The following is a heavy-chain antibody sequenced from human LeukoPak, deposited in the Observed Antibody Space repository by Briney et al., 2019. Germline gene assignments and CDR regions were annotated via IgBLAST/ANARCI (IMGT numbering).Heavy chain of an antibody. CDR3: ASLPGPPLLDAFDI. D-gene: IGHD2-15*01. CDR2: INPIFGTA. J-gene: IGHJ3*02. V-gene: IGHV1-69*06. CDR1: GGTFSSYA. Sequence: SVKVSCKASGGTFSSYAISWVRQAPGQGLEWMGGINPIFGTANYAQKFQGRVTITADKSTSTAYMELSSLRSEDTAVYYCASLPGPPLLDAFDIWGQGTMVTVSS.